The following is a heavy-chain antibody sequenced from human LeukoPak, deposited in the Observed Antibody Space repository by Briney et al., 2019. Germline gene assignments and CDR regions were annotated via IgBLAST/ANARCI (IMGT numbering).Heavy chain of an antibody. CDR3: ARDRGGDYISSYFDY. CDR2: ISSSGSSI. CDR1: GFTFSDYY. V-gene: IGHV3-11*01. D-gene: IGHD6-13*01. Sequence: PGGTLRLSCAASGFTFSDYYMSWIRQAPGKGVEGVCYISSSGSSIYYADSVKGRFTILRDNAKHSLYLQMTRLRAEDTAVYYCARDRGGDYISSYFDYWGQGTLVTVSS. J-gene: IGHJ4*02.